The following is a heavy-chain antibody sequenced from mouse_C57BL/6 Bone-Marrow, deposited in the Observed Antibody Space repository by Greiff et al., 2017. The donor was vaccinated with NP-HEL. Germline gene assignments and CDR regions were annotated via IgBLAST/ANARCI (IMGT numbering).Heavy chain of an antibody. CDR2: ISSGGSYT. CDR3: ARHNWDRGYWYFDV. D-gene: IGHD4-1*01. J-gene: IGHJ1*03. Sequence: DVMLVESGGDLVKPGGSLKLSCAASGFTFSSYGMSWVRQTPDKRLEWVATISSGGSYTYYPDSVKGRFTISRDNAKNTLYLQMSSLKSEDTAMYYCARHNWDRGYWYFDVWGTGTTVTVSS. CDR1: GFTFSSYG. V-gene: IGHV5-6*02.